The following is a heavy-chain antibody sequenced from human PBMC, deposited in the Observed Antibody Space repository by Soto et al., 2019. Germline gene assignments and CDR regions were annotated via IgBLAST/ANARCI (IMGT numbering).Heavy chain of an antibody. D-gene: IGHD2-15*01. Sequence: SDTLSLPCTVSGGSISSYYWSWMLQPPGKGLEWIGYIFYSGSTNYNPSLKSRVTISVDTSKNQFSLKLSSVTAADTAVYYCARHRGLSYSYFESCGKGTLVPV. J-gene: IGHJ4*02. CDR1: GGSISSYY. CDR3: ARHRGLSYSYFES. CDR2: IFYSGST. V-gene: IGHV4-59*07.